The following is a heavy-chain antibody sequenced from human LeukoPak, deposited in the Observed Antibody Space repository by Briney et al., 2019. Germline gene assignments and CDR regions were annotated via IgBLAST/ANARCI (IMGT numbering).Heavy chain of an antibody. Sequence: GGSLRLSCAASGFIFINAWMSWVRQAPGKGLEWVGRIKSKTGGGTTDYAAPVKGRFTISRDDSDNTLYLQMNSLEIEDTAVYYCRYFDYWGQGTLVTVSS. CDR3: RYFDY. CDR2: IKSKTGGGTT. V-gene: IGHV3-15*01. CDR1: GFIFINAW. J-gene: IGHJ4*02.